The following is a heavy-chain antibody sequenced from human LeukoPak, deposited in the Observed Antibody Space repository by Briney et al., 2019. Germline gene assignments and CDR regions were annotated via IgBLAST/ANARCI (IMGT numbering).Heavy chain of an antibody. D-gene: IGHD2-15*01. Sequence: SETLSLTCTVSGGSISSYYWSWIRQPAGKGLEWIGRIYTSGSTNYNPSLKSRVTMSADTSKNQFSLKLSSVTAADTAVYYCARFRPLGYCSGGSCYSVGWYFDLWGRGTLVTVSS. J-gene: IGHJ2*01. CDR2: IYTSGST. CDR1: GGSISSYY. CDR3: ARFRPLGYCSGGSCYSVGWYFDL. V-gene: IGHV4-4*07.